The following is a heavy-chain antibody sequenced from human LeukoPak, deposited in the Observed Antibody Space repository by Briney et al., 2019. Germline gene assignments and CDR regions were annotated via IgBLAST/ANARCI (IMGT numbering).Heavy chain of an antibody. CDR2: INPNGGGT. V-gene: IGHV1-2*02. CDR1: GYTFTGYY. D-gene: IGHD3-10*01. Sequence: ASVKVSCKASGYTFTGYYMHWVRQAPGQGLEWMGWINPNGGGTNYAQKFQGRVTMTRDTSISTAYMELSRLRSDDTAVYYCARDTRTYYGPLYYFDYWGQGTLVTVSS. J-gene: IGHJ4*02. CDR3: ARDTRTYYGPLYYFDY.